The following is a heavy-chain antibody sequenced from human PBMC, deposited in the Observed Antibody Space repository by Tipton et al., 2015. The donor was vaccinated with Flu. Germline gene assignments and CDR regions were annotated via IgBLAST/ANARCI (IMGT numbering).Heavy chain of an antibody. J-gene: IGHJ3*02. Sequence: TLSLTCTVSGGSMRNYYWTWIRQPPGKGLECIGHTYYSGNTNYNPSLRSRVAMSVDTSKNQFSLKLNSVTAADTAVYYCARLRGGSYGAGRDAFDIWGQGTMVTVSS. D-gene: IGHD1-26*01. CDR3: ARLRGGSYGAGRDAFDI. V-gene: IGHV4-59*01. CDR1: GGSMRNYY. CDR2: TYYSGNT.